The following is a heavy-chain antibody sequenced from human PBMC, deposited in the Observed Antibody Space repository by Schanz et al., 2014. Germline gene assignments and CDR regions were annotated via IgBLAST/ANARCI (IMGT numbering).Heavy chain of an antibody. CDR3: ARDGGFDY. CDR2: IWYDGSNK. V-gene: IGHV3-33*01. J-gene: IGHJ4*02. Sequence: QVQLVESGGGVVQPGRSLRLSCAASGFTFSSYGMHWVRQAPGKGLEWVAIIWYDGSNKYYADSVKGRFTISRDNSKNTLFLQMSSLRAEDTAVYYCARDGGFDYWGQGTLVTVSS. CDR1: GFTFSSYG.